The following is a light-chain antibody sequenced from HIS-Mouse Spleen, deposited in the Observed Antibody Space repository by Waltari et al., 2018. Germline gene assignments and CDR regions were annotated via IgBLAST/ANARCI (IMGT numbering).Light chain of an antibody. CDR1: SSNIGSNT. Sequence: QSVLTQPPSASGTPGQRVTISCSGSSSNIGSNTVNWYQQLPGTAPKLLIDSNNQRPSGVPDRFSGSKAGTSAYRAISGLQSEDEADYYCAAWDDSLNGNYVFGTGTKVTVL. CDR2: SNN. V-gene: IGLV1-44*01. J-gene: IGLJ1*01. CDR3: AAWDDSLNGNYV.